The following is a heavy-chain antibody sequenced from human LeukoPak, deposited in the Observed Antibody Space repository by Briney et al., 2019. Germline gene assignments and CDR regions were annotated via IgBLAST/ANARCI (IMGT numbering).Heavy chain of an antibody. CDR3: ARDRVGGTTASTFEY. CDR1: GFTFSSYS. D-gene: IGHD1-26*01. J-gene: IGHJ4*02. Sequence: GGSLRLSCAASGFTFSSYSMNLVRQAPGKGLEWVSSISGSSSYIFYADSVKGRFTISRDNAKNSLYLQMNSLRAEDTAVYYCARDRVGGTTASTFEYWGEGTLVTVSS. CDR2: ISGSSSYI. V-gene: IGHV3-21*01.